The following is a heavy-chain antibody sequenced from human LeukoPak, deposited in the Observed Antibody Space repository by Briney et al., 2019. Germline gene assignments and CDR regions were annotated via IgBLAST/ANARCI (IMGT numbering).Heavy chain of an antibody. Sequence: ASVKVSCKASGGTFSSYTISWVRQAPGQGVEWMGRIIPILGIANYAQKFQGRVTITADKSTSTAYMELSSLRSEDTAVYYCAREGSSWYYFDYWGQGTLVTVSS. CDR2: IIPILGIA. V-gene: IGHV1-69*04. CDR3: AREGSSWYYFDY. D-gene: IGHD6-13*01. CDR1: GGTFSSYT. J-gene: IGHJ4*02.